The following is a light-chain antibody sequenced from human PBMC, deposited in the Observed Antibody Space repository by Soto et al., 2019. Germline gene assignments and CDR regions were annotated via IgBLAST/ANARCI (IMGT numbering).Light chain of an antibody. J-gene: IGKJ5*01. V-gene: IGKV3-20*01. Sequence: EVVLKQSPGTLSLSQWERATLSCRAGQIVSANYLVWYQQSPGQAPRLLIYGASTRATGIPDRFSGSGSGTDFTLTITSLEPEDFAVYYCQHYESSSSITFGHGTRLEIK. CDR3: QHYESSSSIT. CDR2: GAS. CDR1: QIVSANY.